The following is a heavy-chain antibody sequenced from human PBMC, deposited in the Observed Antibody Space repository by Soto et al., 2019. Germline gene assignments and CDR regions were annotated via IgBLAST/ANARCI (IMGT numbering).Heavy chain of an antibody. V-gene: IGHV3-23*01. J-gene: IGHJ6*02. CDR1: GFTFSNYA. CDR3: AKAEESGYDIDYYYYGMDV. Sequence: GGSLRLSCAASGFTFSNYAMSWVRQAPGKGLEWVSTLSGSGSSKYYADSVKGRFTISRDNSKNTLYLQMNSLRAEDTAVYYCAKAEESGYDIDYYYYGMDVWGQGATVTVSS. D-gene: IGHD5-12*01. CDR2: LSGSGSSK.